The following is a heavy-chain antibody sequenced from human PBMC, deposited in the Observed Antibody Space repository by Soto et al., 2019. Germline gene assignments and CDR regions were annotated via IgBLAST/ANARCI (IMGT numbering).Heavy chain of an antibody. CDR1: GDTFTTNS. D-gene: IGHD5-18*01. CDR2: IIPVVGTT. CDR3: ARGLWSATTYFDY. V-gene: IGHV1-69*06. Sequence: QVQLVLSGAEVTKPGSSVTVSCTASGDTFTTNSLNWVRQAPGQGLEWMGGIIPVVGTTKYAQKYQDRVTISGDKATNTAYMERISLRADDTAVYSCARGLWSATTYFDYWGHGTPVTVS. J-gene: IGHJ4*01.